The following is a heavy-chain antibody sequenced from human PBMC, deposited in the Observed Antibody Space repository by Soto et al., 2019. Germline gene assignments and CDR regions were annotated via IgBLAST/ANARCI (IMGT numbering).Heavy chain of an antibody. CDR2: ISSSGGST. V-gene: IGHV3-23*01. D-gene: IGHD6-19*01. J-gene: IGHJ4*02. CDR1: GFTFSSYT. Sequence: EVQLLESGGGLVQPGGALRLSCAASGFTFSSYTMSWVRQGPGKGLAWVSGISSSGGSTVYADSVKGRFPISRDKCKTTLYLTMNSPNAADTAVYYCSNGWGDYWGQGTPVTVSS. CDR3: SNGWGDY.